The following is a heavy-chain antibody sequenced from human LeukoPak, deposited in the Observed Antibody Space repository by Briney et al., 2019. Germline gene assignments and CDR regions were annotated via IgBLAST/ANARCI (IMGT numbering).Heavy chain of an antibody. J-gene: IGHJ4*02. D-gene: IGHD6-19*01. CDR3: TRGSYSGSGWLHYFDY. CDR1: GFTFSSYS. V-gene: IGHV3-48*01. Sequence: GGSLRLSCAASGFTFSSYSMNWVRQAPGKGLEWVSYISSSSSTIYYADSVKGRFTISRDNAKNSLYLQMNSLRAEDTAVYYCTRGSYSGSGWLHYFDYWGQGTLVTVSS. CDR2: ISSSSSTI.